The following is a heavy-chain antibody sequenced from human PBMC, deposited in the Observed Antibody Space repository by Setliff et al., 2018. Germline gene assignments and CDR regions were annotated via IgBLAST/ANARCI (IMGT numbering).Heavy chain of an antibody. CDR1: GYSFTSYY. CDR2: IFPGDSET. J-gene: IGHJ4*02. V-gene: IGHV5-51*01. CDR3: VRAGSGIGGDLDY. Sequence: PGESLKISCKASGYSFTSYYIAWVRQMPGKGLEWVGAIFPGDSETRYSPSFQGQVTISADKSITTAHLQWSSLKASDTAIYYCVRAGSGIGGDLDYWGQGTLVTVSS. D-gene: IGHD3-10*01.